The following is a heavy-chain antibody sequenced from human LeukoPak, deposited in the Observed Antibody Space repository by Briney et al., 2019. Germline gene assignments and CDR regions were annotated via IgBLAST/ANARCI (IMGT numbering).Heavy chain of an antibody. J-gene: IGHJ5*01. D-gene: IGHD1-26*01. V-gene: IGHV4-39*01. Sequence: PSETLSLTCTVSVDSISRSTYYWGWIRQPPGQGLEWIGSIYYSGTTYYNPSLKSRVSISVDTSKNQFSLNLSSVTAADTAVYCARRPIVGTKGYWFDSWGQGMLVTVSS. CDR1: VDSISRSTYY. CDR3: RRPIVGTKGYWFDS. CDR2: IYYSGTT.